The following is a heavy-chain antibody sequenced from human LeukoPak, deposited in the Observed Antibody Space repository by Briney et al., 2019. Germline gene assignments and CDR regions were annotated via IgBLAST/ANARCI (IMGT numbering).Heavy chain of an antibody. D-gene: IGHD6-6*01. Sequence: GGSLRLSCAASGFTFSSYGMHWVRQAPGKGLEWVAVISYDGSNKYYADSVKGRFTISRDNSKNTLYLQMNSLRAEDTAVYYCAKEAARVLFYFDYWGQGALVTVSS. CDR1: GFTFSSYG. CDR2: ISYDGSNK. J-gene: IGHJ4*02. CDR3: AKEAARVLFYFDY. V-gene: IGHV3-30*18.